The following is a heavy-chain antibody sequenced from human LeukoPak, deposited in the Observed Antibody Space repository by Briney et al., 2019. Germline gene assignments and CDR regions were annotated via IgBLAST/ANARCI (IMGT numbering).Heavy chain of an antibody. CDR2: ISAYNGNT. CDR3: ARDRALGYCSSTSCYGYYGMDV. V-gene: IGHV1-18*04. Sequence: ASVKVSCKASGYTFTSYGISWVRQAPGQGLEWMGWISAYNGNTNYAQKLQGRVTMTTDTSTSTAYMELRSLRSDDTAVYYCARDRALGYCSSTSCYGYYGMDVWGKGTTVTASS. CDR1: GYTFTSYG. J-gene: IGHJ6*04. D-gene: IGHD2-2*01.